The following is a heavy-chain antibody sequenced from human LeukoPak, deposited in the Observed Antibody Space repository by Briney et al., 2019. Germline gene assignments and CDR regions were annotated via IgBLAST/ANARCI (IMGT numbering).Heavy chain of an antibody. CDR2: ISGSGGST. CDR1: GFTFSSYA. CDR3: AKGSIAVAGRPRYYFDY. J-gene: IGHJ4*02. V-gene: IGHV3-23*01. D-gene: IGHD6-19*01. Sequence: GGSLRLSCAASGFTFSSYAVSWVRQAPGKGLEWVSAISGSGGSTYYADSVKGRFTISRDNSKNTLYLQMNSLRAEDTAVYYCAKGSIAVAGRPRYYFDYWGQGTLVTVSS.